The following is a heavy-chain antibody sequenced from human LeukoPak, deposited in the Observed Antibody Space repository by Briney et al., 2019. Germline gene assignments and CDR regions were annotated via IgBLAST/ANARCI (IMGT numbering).Heavy chain of an antibody. CDR1: AFTFSNYA. J-gene: IGHJ4*02. V-gene: IGHV3-30*04. Sequence: GGSLRLSCAASAFTFSNYAMHWVRQAPGKGLEWVAVISYDGSNKYYAGSVKGRFTISRDNSKNTLFLQMSSLRAEDTAVYYCAKDDGWLQLGGIDYWGQGTLVTVSS. CDR2: ISYDGSNK. D-gene: IGHD5-24*01. CDR3: AKDDGWLQLGGIDY.